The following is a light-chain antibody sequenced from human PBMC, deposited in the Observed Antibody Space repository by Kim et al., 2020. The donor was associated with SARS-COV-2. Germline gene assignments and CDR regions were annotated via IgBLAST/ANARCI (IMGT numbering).Light chain of an antibody. CDR3: QAWDSSTAV. CDR1: KLGDKY. V-gene: IGLV3-1*01. J-gene: IGLJ2*01. CDR2: QDS. Sequence: VSPGQTASITCSGDKLGDKYACWYQQKPCQSPVLVIYQDSKRPSGIPERFSGSNSGNTATLTISGTQAMDEADYYCQAWDSSTAVFGGGTQLTVL.